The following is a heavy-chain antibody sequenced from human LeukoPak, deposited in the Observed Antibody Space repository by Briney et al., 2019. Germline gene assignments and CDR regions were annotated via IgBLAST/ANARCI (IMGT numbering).Heavy chain of an antibody. Sequence: GGSLRLSCVASGFTFTNYAVSWVRQAPGKGLEWVSAISGSGGSTYYADSVKGRFTISRDHSKNTLYLQMNSLRAGDTAVYYCARGGRDGYNYFDYWGQGTLVTVSS. D-gene: IGHD5-24*01. CDR1: GFTFTNYA. CDR2: ISGSGGST. J-gene: IGHJ4*02. CDR3: ARGGRDGYNYFDY. V-gene: IGHV3-23*01.